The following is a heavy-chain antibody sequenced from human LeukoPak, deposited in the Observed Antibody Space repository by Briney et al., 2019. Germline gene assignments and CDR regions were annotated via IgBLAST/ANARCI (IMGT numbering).Heavy chain of an antibody. V-gene: IGHV1-8*03. CDR1: GYTFTSYD. D-gene: IGHD2-21*02. CDR3: AREAVLTAMGLYYFDY. Sequence: GASVTVSCKASGYTFTSYDINWVRQAPGQGLEWMGWMNPNSGNTVYAQKFQGRVTITRNTSISTAYMELSSLRSEDTAVYYCAREAVLTAMGLYYFDYWGQGTLVTVSS. CDR2: MNPNSGNT. J-gene: IGHJ4*02.